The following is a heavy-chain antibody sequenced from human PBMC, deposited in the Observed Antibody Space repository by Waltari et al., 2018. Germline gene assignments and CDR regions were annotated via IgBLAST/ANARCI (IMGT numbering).Heavy chain of an antibody. CDR2: IYHSGST. Sequence: QVQLQESGPGLVKPSETLSLTCAVSGYSISSGYSWGWIRQPPGKGLEWIGSIYHSGSTYYNPSLKSRVTISVDTSKNQFSLKLSSVTAADTAVYYCAREGGSWYKYYYYGMDVWGQGTTVTVSS. V-gene: IGHV4-38-2*02. D-gene: IGHD2-15*01. CDR1: GYSISSGYS. J-gene: IGHJ6*02. CDR3: AREGGSWYKYYYYGMDV.